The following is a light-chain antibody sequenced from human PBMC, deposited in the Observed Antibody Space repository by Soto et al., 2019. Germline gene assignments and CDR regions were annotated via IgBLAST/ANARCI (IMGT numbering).Light chain of an antibody. CDR1: SSDVGGYTY. CDR3: SSYAGRNTFV. CDR2: EVN. Sequence: QSVLTQPPSASGSPGHSVTISCTGTSSDVGGYTYVSWYQQHPGKAPKLIIFEVNRRPSGVPDRFSASKSGNTASLTVSGLHAADEADYYCSSYAGRNTFVFGTGTKVTVL. J-gene: IGLJ1*01. V-gene: IGLV2-8*01.